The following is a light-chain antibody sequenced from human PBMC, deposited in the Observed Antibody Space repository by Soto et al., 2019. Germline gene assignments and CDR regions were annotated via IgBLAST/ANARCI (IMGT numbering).Light chain of an antibody. CDR3: CLYASSSTFI. Sequence: QSVLTQPASVSGSPGQSITISCTGTSSDIGSYNLVSWYQQHPGKAPKLMIYEATKRPSGVSNRFSGSKSGNTASLTISGLQAEDEPDYYCCLYASSSTFIFGGGTKLTVL. V-gene: IGLV2-23*02. J-gene: IGLJ2*01. CDR1: SSDIGSYNL. CDR2: EAT.